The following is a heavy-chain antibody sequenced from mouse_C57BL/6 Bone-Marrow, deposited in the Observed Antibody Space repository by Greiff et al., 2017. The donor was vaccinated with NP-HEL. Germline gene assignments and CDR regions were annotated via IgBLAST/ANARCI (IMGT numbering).Heavy chain of an antibody. CDR3: ARHVSDDY. CDR2: ISSGGSYT. Sequence: EVQGVESGGDLVKPGGSLKLSCAASGFTFSSYGMSWVRQTPDKRLEWVATISSGGSYTYYPDSVKGRFTISRDNAKNTLYLQMSSLKSEDTAMYYCARHVSDDYWGQGTTLTVSS. J-gene: IGHJ2*01. V-gene: IGHV5-6*01. CDR1: GFTFSSYG.